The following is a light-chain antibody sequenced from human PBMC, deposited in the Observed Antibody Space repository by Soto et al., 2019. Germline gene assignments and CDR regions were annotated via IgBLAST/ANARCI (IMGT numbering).Light chain of an antibody. J-gene: IGLJ3*02. Sequence: SVLTQPPSVSAAPGQKVTISCSGSSSNIGNNYVSWYQQLPGTAPKLLIYDNNKRPSGIPDRFSGSKSGTSATLGITGLQTGDEADYYCGTWDFSLSVWVFGGGTKLTVL. V-gene: IGLV1-51*01. CDR3: GTWDFSLSVWV. CDR2: DNN. CDR1: SSNIGNNY.